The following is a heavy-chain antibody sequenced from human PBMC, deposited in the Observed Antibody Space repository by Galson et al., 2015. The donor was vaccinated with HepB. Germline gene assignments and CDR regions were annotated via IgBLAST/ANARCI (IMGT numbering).Heavy chain of an antibody. CDR2: IIPIFGTA. J-gene: IGHJ6*02. CDR3: ARNDFWSGYYRYYYGIDV. CDR1: GGTFSSYA. D-gene: IGHD3-3*01. V-gene: IGHV1-69*01. Sequence: CKASGGTFSSYAISWVRQAPGQGLEWMGGIIPIFGTANYAQKFQGKVTITADESTSTAYMELSSLRSEDTAVYYCARNDFWSGYYRYYYGIDVWGQGTSVTVSS.